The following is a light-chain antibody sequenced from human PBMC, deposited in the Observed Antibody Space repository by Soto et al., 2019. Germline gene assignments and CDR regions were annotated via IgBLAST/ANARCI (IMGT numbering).Light chain of an antibody. J-gene: IGLJ2*01. CDR2: SSY. Sequence: QAVVTQPPSASGVPGQRVTISCSGSSSNIGGNPVTWYQHLPGTAPKLLIYSSYQRPSGVPDRVSGSKSGTSASLAIIGLQSEDEADYYCAAWDDSVNGVIFGGGTKVTVL. V-gene: IGLV1-44*01. CDR3: AAWDDSVNGVI. CDR1: SSNIGGNP.